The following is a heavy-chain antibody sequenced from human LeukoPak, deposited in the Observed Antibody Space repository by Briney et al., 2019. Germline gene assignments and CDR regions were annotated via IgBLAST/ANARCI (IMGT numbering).Heavy chain of an antibody. CDR1: GYTFTSYY. V-gene: IGHV1-46*01. CDR2: INPSGGST. J-gene: IGHJ4*02. Sequence: GASVKVSCKASGYTFTSYYMHWVRQAPGQGLEWMGIINPSGGSTSYAQKFQGRVTMTRDMSTSTVYMELSSLRSEDTAVYYSARGRGIAARPGKYFDYWGQGTLVTVSS. D-gene: IGHD6-6*01. CDR3: ARGRGIAARPGKYFDY.